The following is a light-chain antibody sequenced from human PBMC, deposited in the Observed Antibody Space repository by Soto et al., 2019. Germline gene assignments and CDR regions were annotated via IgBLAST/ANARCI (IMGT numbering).Light chain of an antibody. CDR2: AAS. CDR1: QSISSY. J-gene: IGKJ5*01. V-gene: IGKV1-33*01. Sequence: DIQMTQSPSSLSASVGDRVTITCRASQSISSYLNWYQQKPGKAPKLLIYAASSLDTGVPSRFSGSGSGTDFTFTITSLQPEDVAIYFCQQYDNLPITFGQGTRLEIK. CDR3: QQYDNLPIT.